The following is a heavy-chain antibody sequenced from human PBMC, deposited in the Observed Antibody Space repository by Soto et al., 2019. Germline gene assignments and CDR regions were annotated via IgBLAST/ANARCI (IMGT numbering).Heavy chain of an antibody. CDR1: GGSISSSNW. CDR2: IYHSGST. V-gene: IGHV4-4*02. Sequence: SETLSLTCAVSGGSISSSNWWSWVRQPPGKGLEWIGEIYHSGSTNYNPSLKSRVTISVDKSKNQFSLKLSSVTAADTAVYYCARTIFTGYDSSGYYPSLDYWGQGTLVTVSS. D-gene: IGHD3-22*01. CDR3: ARTIFTGYDSSGYYPSLDY. J-gene: IGHJ4*02.